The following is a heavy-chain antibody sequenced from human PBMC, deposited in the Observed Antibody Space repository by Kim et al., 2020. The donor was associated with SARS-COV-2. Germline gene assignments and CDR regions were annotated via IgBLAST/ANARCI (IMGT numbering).Heavy chain of an antibody. CDR1: GFTFRDYH. Sequence: GSLRLSCAASGFTFRDYHMSWVRQTPVKGLEWVANISPDGGTKYYVDSVKGRFTISRDDSRMSLSLQMNNPRAEDTPLYYFVRADEHASWWLHPRGQGT. J-gene: IGHJ5*02. V-gene: IGHV3-7*01. CDR3: VRADEHASWWLHP. CDR2: ISPDGGTK.